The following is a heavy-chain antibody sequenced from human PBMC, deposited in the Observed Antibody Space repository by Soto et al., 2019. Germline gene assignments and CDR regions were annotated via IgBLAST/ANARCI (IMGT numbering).Heavy chain of an antibody. V-gene: IGHV3-11*01. D-gene: IGHD3-10*01. J-gene: IGHJ4*02. Sequence: GGCLRLSCAASGFRFSDHYMTWIRQAPGKGLEWVSKISGGGTTIYYADSVKGRFTVSRDNANNSLYLQMTSLRAEDTAVYYCACDPHYYLSAFWGQRSPVIVSS. CDR1: GFRFSDHY. CDR2: ISGGGTTI. CDR3: ACDPHYYLSAF.